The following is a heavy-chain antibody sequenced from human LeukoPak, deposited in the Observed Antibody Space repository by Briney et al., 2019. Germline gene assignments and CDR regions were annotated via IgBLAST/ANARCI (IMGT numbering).Heavy chain of an antibody. D-gene: IGHD6-13*01. CDR1: GFTVSSNY. J-gene: IGHJ4*01. Sequence: GGSLRLSCAASGFTVSSNYMSWVRQAPGKGLEWVSVIYSGGSTYYADSVKGRFTISRDNSKNTLYLQMNSLRAEDTAVYYYQRPTHSTTSIDLWGQGTPVTVSS. CDR3: QRPTHSTTSIDL. CDR2: IYSGGST. V-gene: IGHV3-66*04.